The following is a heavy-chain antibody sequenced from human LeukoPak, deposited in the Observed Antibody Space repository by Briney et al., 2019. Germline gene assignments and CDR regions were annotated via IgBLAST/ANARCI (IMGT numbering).Heavy chain of an antibody. V-gene: IGHV1-2*02. J-gene: IGHJ3*02. CDR2: INPNSGGT. Sequence: ASVKVSCKASGYTFTGYYMHWVRQAPGQGLEWMGWINPNSGGTNYAQKFQGRVTMTRDTSISTAYMELSRLRSDDTAVYYCARSRIAAAWAFDIWGQGTMVTVSS. D-gene: IGHD6-13*01. CDR3: ARSRIAAAWAFDI. CDR1: GYTFTGYY.